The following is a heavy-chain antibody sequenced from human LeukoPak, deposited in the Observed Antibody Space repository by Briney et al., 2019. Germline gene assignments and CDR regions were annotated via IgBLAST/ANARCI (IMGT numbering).Heavy chain of an antibody. D-gene: IGHD6-6*01. Sequence: SETLSLTCTVSGGSISSSSYYWGWIRQPPGKGLEWIGSIYYSGSTYYNPSLKSRVTISVDTSKNQFSLKLSSVTAADTAVYYCARRNVVAARGGYFDYWGQGTLVTVSS. CDR2: IYYSGST. CDR3: ARRNVVAARGGYFDY. V-gene: IGHV4-39*01. CDR1: GGSISSSSYY. J-gene: IGHJ4*02.